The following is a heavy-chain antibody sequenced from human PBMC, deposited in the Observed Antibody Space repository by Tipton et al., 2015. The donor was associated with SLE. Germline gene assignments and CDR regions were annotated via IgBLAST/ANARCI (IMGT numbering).Heavy chain of an antibody. J-gene: IGHJ6*03. CDR2: IYRSGTA. CDR1: GNSIYNGFY. D-gene: IGHD2-21*01. V-gene: IGHV4-38-2*02. Sequence: TLSLTCSVSGNSIYNGFYWGWIRQSPGKGLEWIGSIYRSGTAYYNPSLKSRVTMSVDTSKNQFSLKLSSVTAADTAVYYCARDGVIAMGYYMDVWGKGTTVTVSS. CDR3: ARDGVIAMGYYMDV.